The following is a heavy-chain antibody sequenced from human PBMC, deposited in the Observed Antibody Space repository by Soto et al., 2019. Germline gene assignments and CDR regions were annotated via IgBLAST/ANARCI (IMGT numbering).Heavy chain of an antibody. Sequence: QITLKESGPALVKPTQTLTLTCTFSGFSLSSSGVGVGWIRQPPGKALEWLAVIYWDDDKFYSPSLKSRLTITKDTSKNQVVLTLADMDPVYTGTYFCAHRLASGLNKSDCDSWGQWTLVIVSS. CDR2: IYWDDDK. D-gene: IGHD6-19*01. J-gene: IGHJ4*02. CDR3: AHRLASGLNKSDCDS. V-gene: IGHV2-5*02. CDR1: GFSLSSSGVG.